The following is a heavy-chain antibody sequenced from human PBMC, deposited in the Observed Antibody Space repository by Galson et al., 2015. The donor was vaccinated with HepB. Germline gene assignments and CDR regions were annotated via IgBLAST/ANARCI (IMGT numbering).Heavy chain of an antibody. Sequence: SLRLSCAASEFTFSNAWMTWVRQAPGKGLDWVGRIKSKTDGGTTDYAAPVKGRFTISGDDSKNTLYLQMNSLKTEDTAVYYCTTGAVSTVKYYYGMDVWGQGTTVTVSS. CDR2: IKSKTDGGTT. V-gene: IGHV3-15*01. CDR1: EFTFSNAW. D-gene: IGHD4-11*01. J-gene: IGHJ6*02. CDR3: TTGAVSTVKYYYGMDV.